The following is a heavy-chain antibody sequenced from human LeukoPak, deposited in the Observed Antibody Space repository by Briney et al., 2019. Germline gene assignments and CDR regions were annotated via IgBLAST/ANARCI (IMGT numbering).Heavy chain of an antibody. Sequence: SETLSLTCTVSGGSISSYHWSWIRQPPGKGLEWIGYIYYSGSTNYNPSLKSRVTMSVDTSKNQFSLKLSSVTAADTAVYYCAREVPTYDFWSGYSISRFDYWGQGTLVTVSS. CDR2: IYYSGST. CDR1: GGSISSYH. D-gene: IGHD3-3*01. V-gene: IGHV4-59*12. J-gene: IGHJ4*02. CDR3: AREVPTYDFWSGYSISRFDY.